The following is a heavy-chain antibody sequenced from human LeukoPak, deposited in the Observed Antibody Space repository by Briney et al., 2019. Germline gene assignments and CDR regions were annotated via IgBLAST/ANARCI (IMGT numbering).Heavy chain of an antibody. CDR1: GFTFSTYW. CDR2: IHSDGSST. V-gene: IGHV3-74*01. Sequence: PGGSLRLSCAASGFTFSTYWMHWVRQVPGKGLVWVSRIHSDGSSTNYADSVKGRFTISRDNAKNTLHLQMNSLRAEDTAVYYCARGGVAGGMDVWGQGTTVTVSS. J-gene: IGHJ6*02. CDR3: ARGGVAGGMDV. D-gene: IGHD6-19*01.